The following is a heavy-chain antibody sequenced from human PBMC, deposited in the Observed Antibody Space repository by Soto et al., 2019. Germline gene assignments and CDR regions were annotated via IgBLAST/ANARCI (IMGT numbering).Heavy chain of an antibody. Sequence: QMQLVQSGPEVKKPGTSVKVSCKASGFTFTSSAVQWVRQARGQRLEWIGWIVVGSGNTNYAQKFQERVTITRDMSTSTAYMELSSLRSEDTGVYYCAADPGDSLLGYYGMDVWGQGTTVTVSS. V-gene: IGHV1-58*01. CDR3: AADPGDSLLGYYGMDV. CDR1: GFTFTSSA. D-gene: IGHD4-17*01. J-gene: IGHJ6*02. CDR2: IVVGSGNT.